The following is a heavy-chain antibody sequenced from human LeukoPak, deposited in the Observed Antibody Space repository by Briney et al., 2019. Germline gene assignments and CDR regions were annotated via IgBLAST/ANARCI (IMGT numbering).Heavy chain of an antibody. J-gene: IGHJ4*02. V-gene: IGHV3-74*03. CDR1: GFTFSTYW. CDR3: VRDRPYTSGLSDY. Sequence: PGGSLRLSCAASGFTFSTYWMHWVRQGPGKGLGWVSRLSSDGRVTKYADSVKGRFTISRDNTNNTLYLQITRLRAEDTAVYYCVRDRPYTSGLSDYWGQGTLVTVSS. CDR2: LSSDGRVT. D-gene: IGHD6-19*01.